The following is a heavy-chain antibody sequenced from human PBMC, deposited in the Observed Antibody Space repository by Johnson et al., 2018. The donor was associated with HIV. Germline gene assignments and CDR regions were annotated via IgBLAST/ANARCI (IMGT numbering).Heavy chain of an antibody. CDR3: ARYPESIAYHGAFDI. J-gene: IGHJ3*02. V-gene: IGHV3-23*04. D-gene: IGHD6-6*01. CDR2: IGGSGGST. Sequence: VQLVESGGGLVKPGGSLRLSCTASGFTFGDYAMSWVRQAPGMGLEWVSAIGGSGGSTYYAASVNGRFTISRDNSKNTLYLQMNSLRVEDTAGYYCARYPESIAYHGAFDIWGQGTMVTVSS. CDR1: GFTFGDYA.